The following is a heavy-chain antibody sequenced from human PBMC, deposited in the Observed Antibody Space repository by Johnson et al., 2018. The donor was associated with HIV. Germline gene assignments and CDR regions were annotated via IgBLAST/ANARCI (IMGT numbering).Heavy chain of an antibody. CDR3: ARQHNFDSSGQGGGLDI. D-gene: IGHD3-22*01. Sequence: VQLVESGGGVVRPGGSPRLSCAASGFTFDDYDMNWVRQAPGKGLEWVSGINWNGGSTGYADSVKGRFTISRDNAKNSLYLQMNSLRVEDTALYYCARQHNFDSSGQGGGLDIWGQGTLVTVSS. CDR1: GFTFDDYD. V-gene: IGHV3-20*04. CDR2: INWNGGST. J-gene: IGHJ3*02.